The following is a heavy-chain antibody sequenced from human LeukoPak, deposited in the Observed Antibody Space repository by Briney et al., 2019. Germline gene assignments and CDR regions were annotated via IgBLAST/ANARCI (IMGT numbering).Heavy chain of an antibody. CDR2: IYYSGST. Sequence: TSETLSLTCTASGGSISSYYWSWIRQPPGKGLEWIGYIYYSGSTNYNPSLKSRVTISVDTSKNQFSLKLSSVTAADTAVYYCAGRSSSASYYGMDVWGKGTTVTVSS. V-gene: IGHV4-59*01. CDR1: GGSISSYY. J-gene: IGHJ6*04. D-gene: IGHD2-2*01. CDR3: AGRSSSASYYGMDV.